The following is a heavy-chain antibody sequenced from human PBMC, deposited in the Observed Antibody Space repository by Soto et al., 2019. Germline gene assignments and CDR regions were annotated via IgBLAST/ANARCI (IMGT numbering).Heavy chain of an antibody. CDR2: ISYDGSNK. Sequence: GESLKISCAASGFTFSSYGMHWVRQAPGKGLEWVAVISYDGSNKYYADSVKGRFTISRDNSKNTLYLQMNSLRAEDTAVYYCVGGSDFWSGYYRPPFDYWGQGTLVTVSS. D-gene: IGHD3-3*01. J-gene: IGHJ4*02. CDR3: VGGSDFWSGYYRPPFDY. V-gene: IGHV3-30*03. CDR1: GFTFSSYG.